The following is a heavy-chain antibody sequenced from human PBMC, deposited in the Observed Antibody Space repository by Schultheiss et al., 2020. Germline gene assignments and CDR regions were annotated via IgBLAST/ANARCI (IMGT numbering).Heavy chain of an antibody. CDR3: ARLPLRAAALFGAFDI. CDR1: GGSISSSSYY. J-gene: IGHJ3*02. Sequence: SQTLSLTCTVSGGSISSSSYYWGWIRQPPGKGLEWIGSIYYSGSTYYNPSLKSRVTISVDTSKNQFSLKLSSVTAADTAVYYCARLPLRAAALFGAFDIWGQGIMVTVSS. CDR2: IYYSGST. D-gene: IGHD6-13*01. V-gene: IGHV4-39*01.